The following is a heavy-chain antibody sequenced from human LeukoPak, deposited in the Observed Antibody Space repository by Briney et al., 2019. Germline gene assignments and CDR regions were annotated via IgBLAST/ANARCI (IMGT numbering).Heavy chain of an antibody. CDR1: GFTFSSYS. CDR3: ARDRGPEVRFDY. CDR2: ISSSSSYI. V-gene: IGHV3-21*01. J-gene: IGHJ4*02. D-gene: IGHD1-14*01. Sequence: PGGSLRLSCAASGFTFSSYSMNWVRQAPGKGLEWVSSISSSSSYIYYADSVKGRFTISRGNAKNSLYLQMNSLRAEDTAVYYCARDRGPEVRFDYWGQGTLVTVSS.